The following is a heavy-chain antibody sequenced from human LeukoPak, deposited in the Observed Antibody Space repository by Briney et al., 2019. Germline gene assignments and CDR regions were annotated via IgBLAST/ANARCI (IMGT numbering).Heavy chain of an antibody. D-gene: IGHD2-8*02. CDR3: ARELLGRAVGWDY. V-gene: IGHV3-66*01. CDR1: GFSFSTYT. CDR2: LYSDGKT. Sequence: PGGSLRLSCTASGFSFSTYTMTWVRQAPGKGLEWVSVLYSDGKTYYADSVKGRFTISRDNSKNTLYLQMNSLRVEDTAVYYCARELLGRAVGWDYWGQGTLVTISS. J-gene: IGHJ4*02.